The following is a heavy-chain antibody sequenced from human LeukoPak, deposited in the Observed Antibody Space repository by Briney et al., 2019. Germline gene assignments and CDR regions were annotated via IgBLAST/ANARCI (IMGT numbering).Heavy chain of an antibody. CDR2: IKQDGSEK. CDR3: ARDRNDGDYEGYDL. J-gene: IGHJ4*02. V-gene: IGHV3-7*01. Sequence: PGGSLRLSCAASGFTFSSYWMSWVRQAPGKGLEWVANIKQDGSEKYYVDSVKGRFTISRDNAKNSLYLQMNSLRAEDTAVYYCARDRNDGDYEGYDLWGQGTLVTVSS. D-gene: IGHD4-17*01. CDR1: GFTFSSYW.